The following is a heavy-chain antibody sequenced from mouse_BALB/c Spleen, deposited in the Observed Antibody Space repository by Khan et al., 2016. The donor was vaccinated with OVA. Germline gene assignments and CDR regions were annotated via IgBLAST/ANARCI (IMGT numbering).Heavy chain of an antibody. CDR3: VNRGSSSAWFTY. V-gene: IGHV1-7*01. CDR1: GYTFTNYW. J-gene: IGHJ3*01. D-gene: IGHD1-1*01. CDR2: INPSTDYT. Sequence: IQLQQSGAELAKPGASVKMSCKASGYTFTNYWMHWVKQRPGQGLEWIGYINPSTDYTEYNQKFKDKATLTADKSSSTAYMPLTSLTSEDSAPLYCVNRGSSSAWFTYWGQGTLVTVSA.